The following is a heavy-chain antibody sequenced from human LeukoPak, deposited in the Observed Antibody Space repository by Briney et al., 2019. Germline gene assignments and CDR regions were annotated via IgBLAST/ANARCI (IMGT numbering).Heavy chain of an antibody. D-gene: IGHD3-22*01. V-gene: IGHV1-69*01. CDR2: IIPIFGTA. Sequence: SVKVSCKASGGTFSSYAISWVRQAPGQGLEWMGGIIPIFGTANYAQKFQGRVTITADESTSTAYMELSSLRSEDTAVYYCATSWRAYDSGPPGDYYGMDVWGQGTTDTVSS. CDR3: ATSWRAYDSGPPGDYYGMDV. CDR1: GGTFSSYA. J-gene: IGHJ6*02.